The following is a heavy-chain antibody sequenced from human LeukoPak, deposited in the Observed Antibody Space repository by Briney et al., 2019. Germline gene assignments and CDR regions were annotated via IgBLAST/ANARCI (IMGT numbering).Heavy chain of an antibody. CDR3: ARVRQQLGHHFDY. J-gene: IGHJ4*02. CDR1: GYSISSGYY. Sequence: PSETLSLTCAVSGYSISSGYYWGWIRQPPGKGLEWIGSIYHSGSTYYNPSLKSRVTISVDTSKNQFSLKLSSVTAADTAVYYCARVRQQLGHHFDYWGQGTLVTVSS. V-gene: IGHV4-38-2*01. D-gene: IGHD6-13*01. CDR2: IYHSGST.